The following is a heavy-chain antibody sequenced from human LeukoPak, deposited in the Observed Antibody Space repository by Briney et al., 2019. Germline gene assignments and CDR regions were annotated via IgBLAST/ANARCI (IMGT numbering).Heavy chain of an antibody. CDR2: INHSGST. Sequence: PSETLSLTCAVYGGSFSGYYWSWIRQPPGKGLEWIGEINHSGSTYYNPSLKSRVTISADTSKNQFSLKLSSVTAADTAVYYCARGRYCSGGSCYKGGPHAFDIWGQGTMVTVSS. D-gene: IGHD2-15*01. CDR1: GGSFSGYY. V-gene: IGHV4-34*01. J-gene: IGHJ3*02. CDR3: ARGRYCSGGSCYKGGPHAFDI.